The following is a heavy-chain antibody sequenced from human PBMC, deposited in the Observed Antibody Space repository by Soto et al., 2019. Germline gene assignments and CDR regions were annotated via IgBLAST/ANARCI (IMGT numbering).Heavy chain of an antibody. V-gene: IGHV1-18*04. CDR3: ARDDRLLASCGGDCYSVAFDI. J-gene: IGHJ3*02. CDR1: GYTSTSYG. Sequence: ASVKVSCKASGYTSTSYGTSWVRQAPGQGLEWMGWISAYNGNTDYAQKLQGRVTMTTDTSTSTAYMELRSLRSDDTAVYYCARDDRLLASCGGDCYSVAFDIWGQGTTVTGSS. D-gene: IGHD2-21*02. CDR2: ISAYNGNT.